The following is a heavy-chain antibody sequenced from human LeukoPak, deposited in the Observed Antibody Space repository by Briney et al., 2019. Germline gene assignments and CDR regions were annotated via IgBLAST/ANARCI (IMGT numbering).Heavy chain of an antibody. D-gene: IGHD1/OR15-1a*01. CDR1: GFTFSGSA. V-gene: IGHV3-73*01. Sequence: GGSLKLSCAASGFTFSGSAMHWVRQASGKGLEWVGRIRSKANSYATAYAASVKGRFTISRDDSKNTAYLQMNSLKTEDTAVYYCVRKTIPTHGWDVWGQGTTVTVSS. CDR2: IRSKANSYAT. CDR3: VRKTIPTHGWDV. J-gene: IGHJ6*02.